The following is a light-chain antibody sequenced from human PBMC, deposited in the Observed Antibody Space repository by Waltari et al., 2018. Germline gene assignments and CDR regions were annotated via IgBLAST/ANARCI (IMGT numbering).Light chain of an antibody. V-gene: IGLV3-1*01. CDR1: SSGTQW. Sequence: SFELTQPPSVSVSPGPTASTACPGDSSGTQWTSWYPQKAGQSPVRAIHADSERPSGVPGRFAAARSGDTVTLNISGTQDLDEADYYCQTWDSNIFVFGPGTKVTVL. CDR2: ADS. J-gene: IGLJ1*01. CDR3: QTWDSNIFV.